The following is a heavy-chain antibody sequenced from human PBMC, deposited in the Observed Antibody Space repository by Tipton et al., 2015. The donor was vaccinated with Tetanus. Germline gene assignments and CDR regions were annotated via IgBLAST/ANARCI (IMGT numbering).Heavy chain of an antibody. Sequence: GSLRLSCEGSGFTFSSYSMNCVRQAPGKGLEWISYIGSFSRTINYADSVRGRFTTFRDNAKSSLYLQMSRLRAEDTAVYYCARVVRDYYYGMDVWGQGATVTVSS. V-gene: IGHV3-48*01. J-gene: IGHJ6*02. CDR1: GFTFSSYS. CDR3: ARVVRDYYYGMDV. D-gene: IGHD3-22*01. CDR2: IGSFSRTI.